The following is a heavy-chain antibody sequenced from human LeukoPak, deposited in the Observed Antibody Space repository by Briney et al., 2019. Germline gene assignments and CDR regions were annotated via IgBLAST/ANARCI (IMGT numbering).Heavy chain of an antibody. CDR2: INAGNGNT. CDR3: ARDKITFGGVIAPAYYFDY. V-gene: IGHV1-3*01. J-gene: IGHJ4*02. CDR1: GGTFSSYA. Sequence: GASVKVSCKASGGTFSSYAISWVRQAPGQGLEWMGWINAGNGNTKYSQKFQGRVTITRDTSASTAYMELSSLRSEDTAGYYCARDKITFGGVIAPAYYFDYWGQGTLVTVSS. D-gene: IGHD3-16*02.